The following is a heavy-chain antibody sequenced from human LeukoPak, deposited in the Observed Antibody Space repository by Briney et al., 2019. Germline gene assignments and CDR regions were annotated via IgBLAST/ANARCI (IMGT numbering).Heavy chain of an antibody. D-gene: IGHD3-16*02. CDR3: ARKGTYRLFDY. J-gene: IGHJ4*02. CDR1: GGSISSSSYY. Sequence: PSETLSLTCTVSGGSISSSSYYWGWIRQPPGKGLEWIGSIYYSGSTYYNPSLKSRVTISVDTSKNQFSLKLSSVTAADTAVYYCARKGTYRLFDYWGQGTLVTVSS. CDR2: IYYSGST. V-gene: IGHV4-39*01.